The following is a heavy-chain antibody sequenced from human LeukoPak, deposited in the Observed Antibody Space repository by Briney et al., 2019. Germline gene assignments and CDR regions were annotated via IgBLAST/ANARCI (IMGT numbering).Heavy chain of an antibody. Sequence: GGSLRLSCAASGFTFSTYWMHWVRQAPGKGLVWVSRINNDGGSTTYADSVKGRFTIARDNSKNTVYLQLNSLRAEDTAVYYCARGGYDITTHAFDLWGQGTLVTASS. D-gene: IGHD3-22*01. CDR3: ARGGYDITTHAFDL. CDR2: INNDGGST. V-gene: IGHV3-74*01. CDR1: GFTFSTYW. J-gene: IGHJ3*01.